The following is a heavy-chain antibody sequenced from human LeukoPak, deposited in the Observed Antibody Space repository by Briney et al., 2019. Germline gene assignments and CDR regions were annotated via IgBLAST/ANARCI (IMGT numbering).Heavy chain of an antibody. CDR2: VYTDGST. V-gene: IGHV3-66*02. CDR3: ARDRLVGAGLGRYFDY. J-gene: IGHJ4*02. Sequence: GGSLRLSCAASGFTVGTNYMSWVRQAPGKGLEWVSVVYTDGSTYYADSVKGRFSISRDNSKNTLLLQMSSLRAEDTAVYYCARDRLVGAGLGRYFDYWGQGTLVTVSS. D-gene: IGHD1-26*01. CDR1: GFTVGTNY.